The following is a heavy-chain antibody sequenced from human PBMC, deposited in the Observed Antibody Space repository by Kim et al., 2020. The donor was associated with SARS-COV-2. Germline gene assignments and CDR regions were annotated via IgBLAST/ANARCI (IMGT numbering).Heavy chain of an antibody. J-gene: IGHJ4*02. V-gene: IGHV4-34*01. CDR2: GST. D-gene: IGHD6-13*01. Sequence: GSTNYNPSLKSRVTISVDTSKNQFSLKLSSVTAADTAVYYCASGSSSFDYWGQGTLVTVSS. CDR3: ASGSSSFDY.